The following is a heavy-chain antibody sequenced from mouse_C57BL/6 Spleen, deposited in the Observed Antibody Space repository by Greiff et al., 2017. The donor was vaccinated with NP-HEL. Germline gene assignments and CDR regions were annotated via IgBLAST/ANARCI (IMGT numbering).Heavy chain of an antibody. D-gene: IGHD3-2*02. Sequence: QVQLQQSGAELVRPGTSVKLSCKASGYTFTSYWMHWVKQRPGQGLEWIGVIDPSDSYTNYNQKFKGKATLTVDTSSSTAYMQLSSLTSEDSAVYYCARRLRLQDYAMDYWGQGTSVTVSS. CDR2: IDPSDSYT. J-gene: IGHJ4*01. CDR3: ARRLRLQDYAMDY. CDR1: GYTFTSYW. V-gene: IGHV1-59*01.